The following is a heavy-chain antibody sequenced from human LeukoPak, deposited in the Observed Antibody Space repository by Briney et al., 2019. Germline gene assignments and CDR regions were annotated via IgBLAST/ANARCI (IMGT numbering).Heavy chain of an antibody. J-gene: IGHJ5*02. D-gene: IGHD6-13*01. V-gene: IGHV3-23*01. CDR2: IRTGGGGT. CDR1: GFDLTTYA. CDR3: ARCMVLSQGWCNWFDP. Sequence: GGSLRLSCAAYGFDLTTYAMTWVRQAPAKGLEWVSSIRTGGGGTYYADSVKGRFTISRDNSENTLHLQMNNLRVEDTARYFCARCMVLSQGWCNWFDPWGQGTLVTVSS.